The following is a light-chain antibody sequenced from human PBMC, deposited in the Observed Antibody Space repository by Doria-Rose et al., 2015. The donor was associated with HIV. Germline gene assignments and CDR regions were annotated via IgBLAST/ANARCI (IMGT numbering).Light chain of an antibody. CDR3: YSYVGSSTVV. CDR2: EVS. J-gene: IGLJ3*02. CDR1: SSDVGSYNL. V-gene: IGLV2-23*02. Sequence: QSALIQPASVSGSPGQSITISCTGTSSDVGSYNLVYWYQQYPGKDCKLMIFEVSKRLSGISNRFSGSKSGNTASLTISGLQAEDEADYYCYSYVGSSTVVFGGGTKLTVL.